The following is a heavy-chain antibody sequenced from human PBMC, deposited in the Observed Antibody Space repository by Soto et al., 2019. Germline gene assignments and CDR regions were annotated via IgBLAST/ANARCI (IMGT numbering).Heavy chain of an antibody. Sequence: GGSLRLSCAASGFTVSSKYMSWVRQAPGKGLKWVSLIQSGGPTYYADSVKGRFTISRDTSENTVHLQMDSLRAEDTAVYYCARDDVLCDGGRCYGVPLDVWGKGTMVTVSS. CDR3: ARDDVLCDGGRCYGVPLDV. CDR2: IQSGGPT. J-gene: IGHJ6*04. CDR1: GFTVSSKY. V-gene: IGHV3-66*01. D-gene: IGHD2-15*01.